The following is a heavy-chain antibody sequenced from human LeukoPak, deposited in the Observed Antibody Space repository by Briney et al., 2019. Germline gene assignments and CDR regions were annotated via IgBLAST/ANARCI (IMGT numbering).Heavy chain of an antibody. J-gene: IGHJ3*02. D-gene: IGHD1-26*01. CDR3: AREGWDLNALDI. CDR2: ISWNSGGI. CDR1: GFTFDDYA. Sequence: PGRSLRLSCAASGFTFDDYAMHWVRQAPGKGLEWVSGISWNSGGIGYADSVKGRFTISRDNAKNSLYLQMDSLRAEDSAIYYCAREGWDLNALDIWGQGTMVTVSP. V-gene: IGHV3-9*01.